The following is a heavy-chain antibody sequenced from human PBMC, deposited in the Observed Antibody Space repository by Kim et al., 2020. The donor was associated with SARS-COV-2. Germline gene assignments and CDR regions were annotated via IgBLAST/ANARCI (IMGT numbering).Heavy chain of an antibody. V-gene: IGHV3-30*04. D-gene: IGHD3-22*01. Sequence: GGSLRLSCAASGFTFSSYAMHWVRQAPGKGLEWVAVISYDGSNKYYADSVKGRFTISRDNSKNTLYLQMNSLRAEDTAVYYCARIPGWYYYDSSGYHDAFDSWGQGTMVTVSS. CDR2: ISYDGSNK. CDR1: GFTFSSYA. J-gene: IGHJ3*02. CDR3: ARIPGWYYYDSSGYHDAFDS.